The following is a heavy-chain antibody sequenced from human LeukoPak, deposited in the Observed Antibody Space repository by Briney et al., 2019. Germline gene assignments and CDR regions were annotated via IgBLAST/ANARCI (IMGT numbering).Heavy chain of an antibody. V-gene: IGHV4-39*07. CDR2: IYYSGST. CDR1: GGSISSSSYY. Sequence: SETLSLTCTVSGGSISSSSYYWGWIRQPPGKGLKWIGSIYYSGSTYYNPSLKNRVTISVDTPKNQFSLKLSSVTAADTAVYYCARARGYSYGNPDYWGQGTLVTVSS. D-gene: IGHD5-18*01. CDR3: ARARGYSYGNPDY. J-gene: IGHJ4*02.